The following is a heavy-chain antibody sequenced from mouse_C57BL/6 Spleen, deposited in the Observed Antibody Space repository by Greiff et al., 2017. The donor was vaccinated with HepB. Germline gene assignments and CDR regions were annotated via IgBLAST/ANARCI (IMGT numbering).Heavy chain of an antibody. Sequence: GGGLVQPKGSLTLSCAASGFSFNTYAMNWVRQAPGKGLEWVARIRSKSNNYATYYADSVKDRFTISRDDSESMLYLQMNNLKTEDTAMYYCVRHGGIYYDYDAWFAYWGQGTLVTVSA. CDR1: GFSFNTYA. CDR2: IRSKSNNYAT. D-gene: IGHD2-4*01. V-gene: IGHV10-1*01. CDR3: VRHGGIYYDYDAWFAY. J-gene: IGHJ3*01.